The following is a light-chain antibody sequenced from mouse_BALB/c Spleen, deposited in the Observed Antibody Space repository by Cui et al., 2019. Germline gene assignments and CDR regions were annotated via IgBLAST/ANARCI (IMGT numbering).Light chain of an antibody. CDR3: HQWSSWT. CDR1: SSVSY. Sequence: QIVLTQSPAIMSASLGEEITLTCSASSSVSYMHWYQQKSGTSPKLLIYSTPNLASGVPSRFSGSGSGTFYSLTISSVEAEDAADYYCHQWSSWTFGGGTKLEIK. J-gene: IGKJ1*01. CDR2: STP. V-gene: IGKV4-80*01.